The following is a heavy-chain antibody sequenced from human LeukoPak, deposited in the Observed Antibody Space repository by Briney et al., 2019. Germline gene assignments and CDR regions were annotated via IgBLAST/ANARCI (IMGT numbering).Heavy chain of an antibody. J-gene: IGHJ3*02. CDR3: ARGDYDYVWGSYRLGAFDI. CDR1: GYTFTSYY. V-gene: IGHV1-2*02. CDR2: INPNSGGT. D-gene: IGHD3-16*02. Sequence: GASVKVSCKASGYTFTSYYMHWVRQAPGQGLEWMGWINPNSGGTNYAQKFQGRVTMTRDTSISTAYMELSRLRSDDTAVYYCARGDYDYVWGSYRLGAFDIWGQGTMVTVSS.